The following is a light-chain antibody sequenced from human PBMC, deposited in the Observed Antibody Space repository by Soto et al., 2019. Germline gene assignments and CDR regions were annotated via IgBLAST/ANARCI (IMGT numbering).Light chain of an antibody. CDR2: GAS. CDR1: QSVSSS. CDR3: QQYIDWPRT. Sequence: EIVMTQSPATLSVSPGERATLSCRASQSVSSSLAWYQHKPGQAPRLLIYGASTRATGIPARFSGSGSGTEFSLTISSLQSEDFAVYYCQQYIDWPRTFGQGTKVDIK. V-gene: IGKV3-15*01. J-gene: IGKJ1*01.